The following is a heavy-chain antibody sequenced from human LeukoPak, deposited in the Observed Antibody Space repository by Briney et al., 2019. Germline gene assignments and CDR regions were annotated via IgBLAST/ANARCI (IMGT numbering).Heavy chain of an antibody. J-gene: IGHJ4*02. CDR3: ASSHCSSTSCPFDY. D-gene: IGHD2-2*01. Sequence: SQTLSLTCTVSGGSTSSYYYNWVRQPPGKGLEWNAYISDSRTTNYNPSLKSRVTISVDTSKNQFSLKLSSVTAADTAVYYCASSHCSSTSCPFDYWGQGTLVTVSS. CDR2: ISDSRTT. CDR1: GGSTSSYY. V-gene: IGHV4-59*01.